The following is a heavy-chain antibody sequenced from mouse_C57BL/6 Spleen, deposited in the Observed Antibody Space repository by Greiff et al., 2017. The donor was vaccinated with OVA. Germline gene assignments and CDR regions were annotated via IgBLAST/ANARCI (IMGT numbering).Heavy chain of an antibody. CDR2: ISSGSSTI. V-gene: IGHV5-17*03. Sequence: EVKLVESGGGLVKPGGSLKLSCAASGFTFSDYGMHWVRQAPEKGLAWVAYISSGSSTIYYADTVKGRFTNSRDKAKNTLFLQMTSLRSEDTAMYYCAKLERGGYWGQGTTLTVSS. CDR3: AKLERGGY. J-gene: IGHJ2*01. CDR1: GFTFSDYG.